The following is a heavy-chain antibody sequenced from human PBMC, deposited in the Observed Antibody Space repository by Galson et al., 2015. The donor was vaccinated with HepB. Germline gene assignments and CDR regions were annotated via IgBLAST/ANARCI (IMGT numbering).Heavy chain of an antibody. Sequence: SLRLSCAASGFTFSSYGMHWVRQAPDKGLEWVAVISYDGSNKYYADSVKGRFTISRDNSKNTLYLQMNSLRAEDTAVYYCAKVALDWPYCGGDCYLGVDYWGQGTLVTVSS. D-gene: IGHD2-21*01. V-gene: IGHV3-30*18. CDR3: AKVALDWPYCGGDCYLGVDY. J-gene: IGHJ4*02. CDR2: ISYDGSNK. CDR1: GFTFSSYG.